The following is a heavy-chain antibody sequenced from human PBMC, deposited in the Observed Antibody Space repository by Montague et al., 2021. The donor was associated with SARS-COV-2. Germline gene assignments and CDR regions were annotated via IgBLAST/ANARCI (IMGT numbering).Heavy chain of an antibody. CDR1: GFTFSKFG. J-gene: IGHJ4*02. Sequence: SLRLSCAASGFTFSKFGMNWVRQAPGKGLEWVSTIDPAGGAIYYADSVRGRFAISRDNSKNILSLQMDSLTADDTAVYYCASSNFFAYWGQGTLITVSS. CDR3: ASSNFFAY. CDR2: IDPAGGAI. V-gene: IGHV3-23*01. D-gene: IGHD6-6*01.